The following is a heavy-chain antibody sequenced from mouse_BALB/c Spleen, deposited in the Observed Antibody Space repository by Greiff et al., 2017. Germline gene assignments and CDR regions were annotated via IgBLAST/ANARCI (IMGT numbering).Heavy chain of an antibody. CDR1: GYSITSDYA. D-gene: IGHD1-3*01. J-gene: IGHJ4*01. V-gene: IGHV3-2*02. CDR3: AGICPPYAMDF. Sequence: EVKLMESGPGLVRPSQSLSLTCTVTGYSITSDYAWNWIRQFPGNKLEWMGYISYCGSTSYNPSLKSRISITRDTSKNQFFLQFNSVTTEDTATYYCAGICPPYAMDFWGQRTSVTVSS. CDR2: ISYCGST.